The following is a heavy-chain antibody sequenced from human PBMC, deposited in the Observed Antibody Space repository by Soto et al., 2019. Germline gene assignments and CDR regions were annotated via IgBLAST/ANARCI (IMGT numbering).Heavy chain of an antibody. J-gene: IGHJ4*02. Sequence: GGSLRLSCAASGFTFSSYGMHWVRQAPGKGLEWVAVISYDGSNKYYADSVKGRFTISRDNSKNTLYLQMNSLRAEDTAVYYCAKGSFSYGANGPYFDYWGQGTLVTVPQ. CDR2: ISYDGSNK. D-gene: IGHD4-17*01. CDR1: GFTFSSYG. CDR3: AKGSFSYGANGPYFDY. V-gene: IGHV3-30*18.